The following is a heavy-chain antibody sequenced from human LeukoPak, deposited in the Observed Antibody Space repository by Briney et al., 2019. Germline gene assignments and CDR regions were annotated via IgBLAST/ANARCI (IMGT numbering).Heavy chain of an antibody. CDR2: ISGSGGST. V-gene: IGHV3-23*01. J-gene: IGHJ4*02. Sequence: GGSLRLSCAGSGFTFSSYNMSWVRQAPGKGLEWVSAISGSGGSTYYADSVKGRFTISRDNSKNTLYLQMNSLRAEDTAVYYCAKDTRRKGIAVAGTNFDYWGQGTLVTVSS. CDR1: GFTFSSYN. CDR3: AKDTRRKGIAVAGTNFDY. D-gene: IGHD6-19*01.